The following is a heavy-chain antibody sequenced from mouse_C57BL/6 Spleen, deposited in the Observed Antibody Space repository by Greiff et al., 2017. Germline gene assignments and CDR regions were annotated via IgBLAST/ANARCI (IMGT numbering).Heavy chain of an antibody. J-gene: IGHJ1*03. CDR3: ASYYYGSSYVSDV. CDR1: GYTFTSYW. CDR2: IDPSDSYT. Sequence: QVQLQQPGAELVMPGASVKLSCKASGYTFTSYWMHWVKQRPGQGLEWIGEIDPSDSYTNYNQKFKGKSTLTVDKSSSTAYMQLSSLTSEDSAVYYCASYYYGSSYVSDVWGTGTTVTVSS. V-gene: IGHV1-69*01. D-gene: IGHD1-1*01.